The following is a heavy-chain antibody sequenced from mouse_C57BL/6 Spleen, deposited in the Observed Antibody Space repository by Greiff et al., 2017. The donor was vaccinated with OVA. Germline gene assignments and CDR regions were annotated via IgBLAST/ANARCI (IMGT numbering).Heavy chain of an antibody. CDR3: ARGDGYYAYAMDY. CDR2: ISSGSSTI. Sequence: DVQLVESGGGLVKPGGSLKLSCAASGFTFSDYGMHWVRQAPEKGLEWVAYISSGSSTIYYADTVKGRFTISRDNAKNTLFLQMTSLRSEDTAMYYCARGDGYYAYAMDYWGQGTSVTVSS. D-gene: IGHD2-3*01. J-gene: IGHJ4*01. V-gene: IGHV5-17*01. CDR1: GFTFSDYG.